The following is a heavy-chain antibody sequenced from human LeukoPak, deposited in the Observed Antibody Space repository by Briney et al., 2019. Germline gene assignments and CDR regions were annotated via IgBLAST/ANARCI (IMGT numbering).Heavy chain of an antibody. Sequence: SGPTLVKPTQTPTLTFTFSGFSRSTNGVGVGWIRQPPGKALEWLALTYCDENKRYSPSLKSRPTIIKDTYKNQVVLTMTDMYPVDTATYYCAQRGWIPGPSGGYFDYWGQGTLVTASS. CDR3: AQRGWIPGPSGGYFDY. D-gene: IGHD5-18*01. J-gene: IGHJ4*02. V-gene: IGHV2-5*02. CDR2: TYCDENK. CDR1: GFSRSTNGVG.